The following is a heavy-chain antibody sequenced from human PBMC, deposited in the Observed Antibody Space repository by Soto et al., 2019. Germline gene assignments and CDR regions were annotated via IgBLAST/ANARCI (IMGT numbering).Heavy chain of an antibody. J-gene: IGHJ6*03. V-gene: IGHV4-59*11. CDR2: VYYSGST. CDR1: GGSFSGPD. D-gene: IGHD2-15*01. CDR3: ARAACPYRGYYDMGV. Sequence: QVQLQESGPGLVKASETLSLTCSVSGGSFSGPDWSWIRQPPGQGLEWIGYVYYSGSTNYHPTLKSRVTMSVDTSKNQFSLKLTSVTGADTGVYYCARAACPYRGYYDMGVWGKGTTVTVSS.